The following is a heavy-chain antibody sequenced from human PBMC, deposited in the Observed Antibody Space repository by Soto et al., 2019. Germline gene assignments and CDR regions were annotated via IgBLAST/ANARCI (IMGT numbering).Heavy chain of an antibody. J-gene: IGHJ4*02. CDR2: INHSGST. CDR1: GGSFSGYY. CDR3: ARGRADPRNWNFRHLTFFDY. Sequence: QVQLQQWGAGLLKPSETLSLTCAVYGGSFSGYYWSWIRQPPGKGLEWIGEINHSGSTNYNPSLKRRVTISVDTSKNQFSLKLRSVTAADTAVYYCARGRADPRNWNFRHLTFFDYWGQGTLVTVSS. D-gene: IGHD1-7*01. V-gene: IGHV4-34*01.